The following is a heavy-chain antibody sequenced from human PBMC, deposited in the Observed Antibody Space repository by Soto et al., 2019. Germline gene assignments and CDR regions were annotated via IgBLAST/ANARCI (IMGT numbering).Heavy chain of an antibody. V-gene: IGHV4-31*03. J-gene: IGHJ4*02. CDR1: GGSISSGGYY. CDR3: ATQTYYDFWSGYPTHRIDY. Sequence: SETLSLTCTVSGGSISSGGYYWSWIRQHPGKGLEWIGYIYYSGSTYYNPSLKSRVTISVDTSKNQFSLKLSSVTAADTAVYYCATQTYYDFWSGYPTHRIDYWGKGTLVPVSS. D-gene: IGHD3-3*01. CDR2: IYYSGST.